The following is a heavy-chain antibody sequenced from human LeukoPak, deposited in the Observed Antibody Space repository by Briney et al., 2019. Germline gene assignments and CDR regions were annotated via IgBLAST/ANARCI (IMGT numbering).Heavy chain of an antibody. V-gene: IGHV3-23*01. CDR3: AQGRVQAPYFFDY. CDR2: ISGTGGST. Sequence: GGSLRLSCAASGFSFNIYAMSWVRQAPGKGLEWVSGISGTGGSTSYADSLKGRFTISRDNSKNTLYLQMNSLRAEDTAVYYCAQGRVQAPYFFDYWGQGTLVTVSS. J-gene: IGHJ4*02. D-gene: IGHD3-10*01. CDR1: GFSFNIYA.